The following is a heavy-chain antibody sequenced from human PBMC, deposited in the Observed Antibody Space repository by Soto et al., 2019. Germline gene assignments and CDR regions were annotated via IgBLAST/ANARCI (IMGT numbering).Heavy chain of an antibody. D-gene: IGHD4-17*01. Sequence: QITLKESGPTLVKPTQTLTLTCTFSGFSLTTQGVHVGWIRQPPGKALEWLALIYWDDNEVYNPSLKNRLTITKDTSKSQVVLTLATVDPVDTATDYCVYRDFGDYFFQFWCQGILVSVSS. J-gene: IGHJ4*02. V-gene: IGHV2-5*02. CDR2: IYWDDNE. CDR1: GFSLTTQGVH. CDR3: VYRDFGDYFFQF.